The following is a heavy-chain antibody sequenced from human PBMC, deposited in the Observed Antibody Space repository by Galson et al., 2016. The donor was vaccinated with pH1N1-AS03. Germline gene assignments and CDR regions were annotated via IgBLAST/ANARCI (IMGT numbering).Heavy chain of an antibody. J-gene: IGHJ4*02. CDR1: GFTFNRHA. Sequence: RLSCAASGFTFNRHAMHWVRQAPGKGLEWVAIMSYDGSTKYYTDSVRDRFTISRDNSKKTLYLHMSSLRAEDTAVYYCAKDLHFYDSYYLDYWGRGTLVIVSS. D-gene: IGHD2/OR15-2a*01. CDR3: AKDLHFYDSYYLDY. CDR2: MSYDGSTK. V-gene: IGHV3-30*18.